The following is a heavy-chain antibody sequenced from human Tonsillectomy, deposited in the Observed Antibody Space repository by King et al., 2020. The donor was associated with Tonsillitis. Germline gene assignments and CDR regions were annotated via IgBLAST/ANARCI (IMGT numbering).Heavy chain of an antibody. CDR2: ISYDGSNK. CDR3: AKELTLSTTSGRPPSAFYYYYYGMDV. V-gene: IGHV3-30*18. CDR1: GFTFSSYG. Sequence: QVQLVESGGGVVQPGRSLRLSCAASGFTFSSYGMHWVRQAPGKGLEWVTLISYDGSNKYYADSVKVRFTISRDNSKNTLYLQMNSLRAEDTAVYYCAKELTLSTTSGRPPSAFYYYYYGMDVWGQGTTVTVSS. J-gene: IGHJ6*02. D-gene: IGHD2-2*01.